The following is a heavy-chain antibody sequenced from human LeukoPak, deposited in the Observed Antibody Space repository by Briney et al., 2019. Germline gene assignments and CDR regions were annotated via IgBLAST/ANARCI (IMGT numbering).Heavy chain of an antibody. CDR2: IYYSVST. D-gene: IGHD1-26*01. Sequence: ASETLSLTCTVSVGTISRYYCSWIRQPPGQGLECFGYIYYSVSTNYNTSPQSRITISVYTSKNQLSLTLSSLTASDTAVYYCARHFGGSFRFDYWGQGTLVTVSS. V-gene: IGHV4-59*08. CDR3: ARHFGGSFRFDY. J-gene: IGHJ4*02. CDR1: VGTISRYY.